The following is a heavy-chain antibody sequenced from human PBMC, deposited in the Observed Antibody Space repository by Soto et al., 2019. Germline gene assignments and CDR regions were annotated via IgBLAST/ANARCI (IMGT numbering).Heavy chain of an antibody. D-gene: IGHD6-19*01. CDR2: IHYSGRT. CDR3: ASPRKGGWTCAH. CDR1: GDSISSGGYY. Sequence: QVQLQQSGPGLVKPSQNLSLPCTVSGDSISSGGYYWSWVRQHPGKVLEWIGYIHYSGRTYYTQSLKTRVSISIHTSENQVSLNPNSVIAADTAVYDRASPRKGGWTCAHWGQGILVTFPS. J-gene: IGHJ1*01. V-gene: IGHV4-31*03.